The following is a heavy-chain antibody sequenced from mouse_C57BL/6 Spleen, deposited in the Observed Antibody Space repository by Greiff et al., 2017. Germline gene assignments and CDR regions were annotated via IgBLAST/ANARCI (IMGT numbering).Heavy chain of an antibody. CDR3: ARYYSNYDYAMDY. Sequence: VQLQQSGASVKISCKASGYAFSSYWMNWVKQRPGKGLEWIGQIYPGDGDTNYNGKFKGKATLTADKSSSTAYMQLSSLTSEDSAVYFCARYYSNYDYAMDYWGQGTSVTVSS. CDR1: GYAFSSYW. D-gene: IGHD2-5*01. V-gene: IGHV1-80*01. J-gene: IGHJ4*01. CDR2: IYPGDGDT.